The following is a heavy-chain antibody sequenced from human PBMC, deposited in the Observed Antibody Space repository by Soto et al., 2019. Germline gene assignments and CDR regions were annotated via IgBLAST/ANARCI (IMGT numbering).Heavy chain of an antibody. Sequence: QVQLVQSGAEEKKPGASVKVSCKASGYPFSNYAMHWVRQAPGQGLEWMGWINAGNGNSKYSQKFQGRVTITRDTSANTAYMELDSLRSEDTAVYYCATSTYCSSSTCYQWYGMDVRGQGTTVTVSS. CDR1: GYPFSNYA. V-gene: IGHV1-3*05. CDR3: ATSTYCSSSTCYQWYGMDV. CDR2: INAGNGNS. J-gene: IGHJ6*02. D-gene: IGHD2-2*01.